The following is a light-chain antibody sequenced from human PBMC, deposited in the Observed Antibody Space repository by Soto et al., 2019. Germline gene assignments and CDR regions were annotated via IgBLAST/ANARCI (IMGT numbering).Light chain of an antibody. CDR3: QLFSNSPHT. V-gene: IGKV3-15*01. CDR1: QSVKQK. J-gene: IGKJ2*01. CDR2: VAS. Sequence: SPIKLSVSPGDSAPLFCGASQSVKQKLGWYQQKPGKAPRLLIYVASYRATGIPARFSGSGSGTEDTLTVFYLQAEDVEVYYCQLFSNSPHTCGQG.